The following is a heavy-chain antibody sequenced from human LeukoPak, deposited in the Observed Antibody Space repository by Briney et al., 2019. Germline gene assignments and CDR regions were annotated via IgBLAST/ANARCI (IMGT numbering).Heavy chain of an antibody. J-gene: IGHJ4*02. V-gene: IGHV4-39*01. Sequence: SETLSLTCTASGGSISSSGYYWGWIRQPPGKGLEWIASINYSGTTYYNPSLKSRVTISEDRSKDQFSLKLSSVTAADTAVYYCARLRDGRWLLEYWGQGTLVTVSS. D-gene: IGHD5-24*01. CDR2: INYSGTT. CDR3: ARLRDGRWLLEY. CDR1: GGSISSSGYY.